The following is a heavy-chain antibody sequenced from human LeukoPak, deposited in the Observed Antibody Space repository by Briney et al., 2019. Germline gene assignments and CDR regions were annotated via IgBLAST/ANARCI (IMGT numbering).Heavy chain of an antibody. V-gene: IGHV4-4*07. CDR3: AQTYYYDSSGYTPIDAFDI. Sequence: SETLSLTCTVSGGSISSYYWSWIRQPAGKGLEWIGRIYTSGSTNYNPSLKSRVTMSVDTSKDQFSLKRSSVTAADTAVYYCAQTYYYDSSGYTPIDAFDIWGQGTMVTVSS. CDR1: GGSISSYY. D-gene: IGHD3-22*01. CDR2: IYTSGST. J-gene: IGHJ3*02.